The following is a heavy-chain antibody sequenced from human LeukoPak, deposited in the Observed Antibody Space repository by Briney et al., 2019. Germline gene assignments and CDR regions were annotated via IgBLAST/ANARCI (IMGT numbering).Heavy chain of an antibody. D-gene: IGHD5-18*01. V-gene: IGHV4-59*08. J-gene: IGHJ4*02. CDR1: GGSIRSYY. CDR2: FFFGGST. CDR3: ARAPMHTAMGSWYFDY. Sequence: SETLSLTCTVSGGSIRSYYWSWIRQPPGKGLEWIGCFFFGGSTDYNPSLQSRVTISVDTSKNQLSLRVSSVTASDTAVYYCARAPMHTAMGSWYFDYWGQGTLVTVSS.